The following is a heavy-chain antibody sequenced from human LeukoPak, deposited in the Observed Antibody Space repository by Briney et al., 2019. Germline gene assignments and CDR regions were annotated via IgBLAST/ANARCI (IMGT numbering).Heavy chain of an antibody. V-gene: IGHV3-48*01. Sequence: GGSLRLSCAASGFTFSSYWMSWVRQAPGKGLEWVSYISSSSSTIYYADSVKGRFTISRDNAKNSLYLQMNSLRAEDTAVYYCARDLAAAGPVTFDPWGQGTLVTVSS. J-gene: IGHJ5*02. CDR1: GFTFSSYW. CDR2: ISSSSSTI. CDR3: ARDLAAAGPVTFDP. D-gene: IGHD6-13*01.